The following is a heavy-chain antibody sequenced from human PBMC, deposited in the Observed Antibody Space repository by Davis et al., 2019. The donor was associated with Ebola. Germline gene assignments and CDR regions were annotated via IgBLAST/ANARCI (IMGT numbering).Heavy chain of an antibody. CDR2: INAGNGNT. CDR3: ATGWGGPLGDY. D-gene: IGHD3-16*01. Sequence: AASVKVSCKASGYTFTSYAMHWVRQAPGQRLEWMGWINAGNGNTKYSQKFQGRVTMTTDTSTSTAYMELRSLRSDDTAVYYWATGWGGPLGDYWGQGTLVTVSS. CDR1: GYTFTSYA. J-gene: IGHJ4*02. V-gene: IGHV1-3*01.